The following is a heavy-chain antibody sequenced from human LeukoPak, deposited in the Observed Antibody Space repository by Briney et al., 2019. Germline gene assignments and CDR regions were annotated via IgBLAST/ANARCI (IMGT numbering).Heavy chain of an antibody. CDR3: AKAYSRSYDILTGYLKSRRVFYYFDY. CDR1: GFTFSSSC. D-gene: IGHD3-9*01. J-gene: IGHJ4*02. CDR2: ISGSGGST. V-gene: IGHV3-23*01. Sequence: PGGSLRLSCAVSGFTFSSSCMTWVRQAPGKGLEWVSAISGSGGSTYYADSVKGRFTISRDNPKNTLYLQMNSLRAEDTAVYYCAKAYSRSYDILTGYLKSRRVFYYFDYWGQGTLVTVSS.